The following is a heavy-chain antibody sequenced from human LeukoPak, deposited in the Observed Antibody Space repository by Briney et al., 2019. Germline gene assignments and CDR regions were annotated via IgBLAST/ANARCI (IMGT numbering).Heavy chain of an antibody. J-gene: IGHJ4*02. D-gene: IGHD3-10*01. CDR2: IKQDGSEK. V-gene: IGHV3-7*01. CDR1: GFTFSNYW. Sequence: GGSLRLSCAASGFTFSNYWMNWVRQAPGKGLEWVANIKQDGSEKYYVDSVKGRFSISRGNTKNSLYLQMNSLRAEDTAVYYCARGRGLDYWGQGTLVTVSS. CDR3: ARGRGLDY.